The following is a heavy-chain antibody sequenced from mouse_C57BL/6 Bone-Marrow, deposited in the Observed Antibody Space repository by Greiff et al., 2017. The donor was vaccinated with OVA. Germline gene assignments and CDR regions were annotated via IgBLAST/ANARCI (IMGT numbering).Heavy chain of an antibody. D-gene: IGHD1-1*01. CDR3: TSYYGSPAWFAY. V-gene: IGHV14-4*01. J-gene: IGHJ3*01. CDR1: GFNIKDDY. CDR2: IDPENGDT. Sequence: VQLQQSGAELVRPGASVKLSCTASGFNIKDDYMHWVKQRPEQGLEWIGWIDPENGDTEYASKFQGKATITADTSSNTAYLQLSSLTSEDTAVYYCTSYYGSPAWFAYWGQGTLVTVSA.